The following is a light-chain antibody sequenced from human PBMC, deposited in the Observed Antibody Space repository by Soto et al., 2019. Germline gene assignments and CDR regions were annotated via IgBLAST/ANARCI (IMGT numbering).Light chain of an antibody. V-gene: IGKV1-12*01. Sequence: DIQMTQSPSSVSASVGDRVTITCRASQNIDNWLAWYQHKPGKAPHLLIYSASTLQSGVPSRFRGSGSGTAFTLSITSLQPEDFATYYCPQCNSFPLTCGPGTRLAI. CDR3: PQCNSFPLT. J-gene: IGKJ5*01. CDR1: QNIDNW. CDR2: SAS.